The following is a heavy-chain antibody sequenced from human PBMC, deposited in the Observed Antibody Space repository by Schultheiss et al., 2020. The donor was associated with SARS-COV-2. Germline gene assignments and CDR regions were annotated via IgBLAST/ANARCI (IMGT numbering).Heavy chain of an antibody. J-gene: IGHJ4*02. D-gene: IGHD3-10*01. V-gene: IGHV3-30*01. CDR3: ASKGFGELLSDFDY. CDR2: ISYDGSNK. CDR1: GFTFSSYA. Sequence: EGSLRLSCAASGFTFSSYAMHWVRQAPGKGLEWVAVISYDGSNKYYADSVKGRFTISRDNSKNTLYLQMNSLRAEDTAVYYCASKGFGELLSDFDYWGQGTLVTVSS.